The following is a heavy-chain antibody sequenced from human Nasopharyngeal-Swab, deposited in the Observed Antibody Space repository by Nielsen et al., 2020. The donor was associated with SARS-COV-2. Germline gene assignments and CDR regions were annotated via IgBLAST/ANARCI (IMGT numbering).Heavy chain of an antibody. Sequence: SVTVSCKASGGTFRSQGISWVRQAPGQGLEWMGRIIPMSGIANYAQKFQGRVTITADKSTRTVYMDLRSLRSEDTAVYSCARGPDPALKFDPWGQGTLVAVSS. CDR2: IIPMSGIA. CDR1: GGTFRSQG. CDR3: ARGPDPALKFDP. J-gene: IGHJ5*02. D-gene: IGHD5-18*01. V-gene: IGHV1-69*04.